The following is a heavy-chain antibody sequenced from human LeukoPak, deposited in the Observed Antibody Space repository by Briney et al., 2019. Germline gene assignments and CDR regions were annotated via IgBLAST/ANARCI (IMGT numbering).Heavy chain of an antibody. CDR1: GGSISSSNW. CDR2: IYHSGST. Sequence: SETLSLTCAVSGGSISSSNWWSWGRQPPGKGLEWIGEIYHSGSTNYNPSLKSRVTISVDKSKNQFSLKLSSVTAADTAVYYCASRYSSGWYDYWGQGTLVTVSS. J-gene: IGHJ4*02. D-gene: IGHD6-19*01. CDR3: ASRYSSGWYDY. V-gene: IGHV4-4*02.